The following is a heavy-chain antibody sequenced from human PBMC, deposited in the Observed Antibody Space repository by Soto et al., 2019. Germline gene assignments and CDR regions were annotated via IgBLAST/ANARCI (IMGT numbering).Heavy chain of an antibody. CDR3: ARSYGSGYRAFDY. D-gene: IGHD3-10*01. J-gene: IGHJ4*02. Sequence: QVQLVQSGAEVKRPGSSVKVSCKASGDTFNFYSINWVRQAPGLGLEWMGRVNPIVSMSNYAQKFQGRVTFTADXXTSTAYMELSSLRSEDTAIYYCARSYGSGYRAFDYWGQGALVTVSS. CDR2: VNPIVSMS. CDR1: GDTFNFYS. V-gene: IGHV1-69*02.